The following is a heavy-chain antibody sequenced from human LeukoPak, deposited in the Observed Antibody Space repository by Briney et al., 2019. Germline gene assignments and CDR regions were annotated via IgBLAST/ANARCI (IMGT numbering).Heavy chain of an antibody. D-gene: IGHD1-26*01. CDR1: GGSFSGCY. V-gene: IGHV4-34*01. Sequence: SETLSLTCAVYGGSFSGCYWSWIRQPPGKGLEWIGEINHSGSTNYNPSLKSRVTISVDTSKNQFSLKLSSVTAADTAVYYCASRSGITVRSPFDYWGQGTLVTVSS. CDR3: ASRSGITVRSPFDY. CDR2: INHSGST. J-gene: IGHJ4*02.